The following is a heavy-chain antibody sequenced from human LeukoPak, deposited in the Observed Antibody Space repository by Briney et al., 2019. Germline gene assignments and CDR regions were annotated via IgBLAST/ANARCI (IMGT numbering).Heavy chain of an antibody. D-gene: IGHD3-10*01. CDR1: GGSISSSNW. V-gene: IGHV4-4*02. CDR2: IYHSGST. J-gene: IGHJ5*02. Sequence: SGTLSLTCAVSGGSISSSNWWSWVRQPPGKGLEWIGEIYHSGSTNYNPSLKSRVTISVDKSKNQFSLKLSSVTAADTVVYYCARDPSYGRNWFDPWGQGTLVTVSS. CDR3: ARDPSYGRNWFDP.